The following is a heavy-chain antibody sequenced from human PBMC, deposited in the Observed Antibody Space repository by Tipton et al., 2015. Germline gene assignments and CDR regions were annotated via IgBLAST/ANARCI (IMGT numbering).Heavy chain of an antibody. CDR1: SGSISRSY. J-gene: IGHJ4*02. CDR2: IFYDGST. D-gene: IGHD6-6*01. CDR3: AREAYSSSGLIFDY. Sequence: TLSLTCTVSSGSISRSYWSWIRQPPGKGLEWIGYIFYDGSTNYNPSLKSRLTISVDTSKNQFSLKLRSVTAADTAVYYCAREAYSSSGLIFDYWGQGTLVTVSS. V-gene: IGHV4-59*01.